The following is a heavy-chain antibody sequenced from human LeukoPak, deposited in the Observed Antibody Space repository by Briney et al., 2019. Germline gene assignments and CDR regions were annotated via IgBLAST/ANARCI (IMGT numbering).Heavy chain of an antibody. J-gene: IGHJ5*02. Sequence: GGSLRLSCAASEFTFSSYAMRWVRQAPGKGLEWVSGISGSGDSTYYADSVKGRFTISRDNSKNTLYLQMNSLRAEDTAVYYCARDAPGRYNSGIYNWFDPWGQGTLVTVSS. D-gene: IGHD6-19*01. CDR1: EFTFSSYA. CDR3: ARDAPGRYNSGIYNWFDP. CDR2: ISGSGDST. V-gene: IGHV3-23*01.